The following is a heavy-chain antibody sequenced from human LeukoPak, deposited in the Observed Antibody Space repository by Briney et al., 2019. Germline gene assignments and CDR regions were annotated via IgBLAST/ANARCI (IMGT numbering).Heavy chain of an antibody. CDR1: GGSISSTSYY. V-gene: IGHV4-39*01. Sequence: NPSETLSLTCTVSGGSISSTSYYWGWIRQPPGKGLEWIGNIYYSGSTYYNLSLKSRVTISVDTSKNQFSLKLSSVTAADTAVFYCGRLFLDGGVPAAYFDYWGQGTLVTVSS. D-gene: IGHD2-2*01. CDR2: IYYSGST. CDR3: GRLFLDGGVPAAYFDY. J-gene: IGHJ4*02.